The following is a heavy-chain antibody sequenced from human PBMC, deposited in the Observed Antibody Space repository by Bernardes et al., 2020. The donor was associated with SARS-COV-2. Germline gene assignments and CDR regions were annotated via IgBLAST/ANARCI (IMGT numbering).Heavy chain of an antibody. D-gene: IGHD1-26*01. J-gene: IGHJ4*02. CDR1: GFTFSSYW. V-gene: IGHV3-74*01. Sequence: GGSLRLSCAASGFTFSSYWMHWVRLGPGKGPVWVSRINGDGSSINYADSVKGRFTISRDNARNTLYLEMNSLRAEDTAVYYCARGSGNYYFDVWGQGILVTVSS. CDR2: INGDGSSI. CDR3: ARGSGNYYFDV.